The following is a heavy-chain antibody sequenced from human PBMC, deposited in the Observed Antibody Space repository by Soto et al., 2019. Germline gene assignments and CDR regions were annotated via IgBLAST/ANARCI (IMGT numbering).Heavy chain of an antibody. D-gene: IGHD6-13*01. V-gene: IGHV1-3*01. CDR3: ARRSIAAAGTFDP. CDR2: INAGNGNT. J-gene: IGHJ5*02. CDR1: GYTFTSYA. Sequence: QVQLVQSGAEVKKPGASVKVSCKASGYTFTSYAMHWVRQAPGQRLEWMGWINAGNGNTKYSQKFQGRVTITRDTSASTDYMELSSLRSEDTAVYYCARRSIAAAGTFDPWGQGTLVTVSS.